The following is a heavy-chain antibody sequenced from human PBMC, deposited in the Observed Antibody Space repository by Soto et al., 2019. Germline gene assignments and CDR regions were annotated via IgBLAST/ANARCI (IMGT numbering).Heavy chain of an antibody. CDR1: GYSFTCYY. CDR3: VREALPWGGTKGY. D-gene: IGHD1-26*01. J-gene: IGHJ4*02. V-gene: IGHV1-2*02. Sequence: SVKVSCKTSGYSFTCYYIYWGRQAPGQGLEWMGWINPNSGDTSYAHKFQGRVTLTRETSISTAYMELTRLRSDDTAFYYGVREALPWGGTKGYWGQGTPVTVSS. CDR2: INPNSGDT.